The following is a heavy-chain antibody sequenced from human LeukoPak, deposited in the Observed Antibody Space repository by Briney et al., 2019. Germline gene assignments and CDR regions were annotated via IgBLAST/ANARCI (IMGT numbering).Heavy chain of an antibody. CDR2: ISYDGNDK. V-gene: IGHV3-30*18. CDR3: AERRAGPGSFEPPHS. Sequence: GGSLRLSCAASGFIFTTYCLYWVRQAPGEGLEWVAVISYDGNDKYYADSVKGRFTISRDNSKNTLYLQMNSLRPEDTAVYYCAERRAGPGSFEPPHSWGQGTLVTVSS. J-gene: IGHJ4*02. D-gene: IGHD6-19*01. CDR1: GFIFTTYC.